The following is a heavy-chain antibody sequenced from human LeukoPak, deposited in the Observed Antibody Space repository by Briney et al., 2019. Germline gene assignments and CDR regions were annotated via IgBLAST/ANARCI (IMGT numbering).Heavy chain of an antibody. J-gene: IGHJ4*02. D-gene: IGHD3-10*01. CDR2: ISSSSSYI. V-gene: IGHV3-21*01. CDR1: GFTFSSYS. Sequence: GGSLRLSCAASGFTFSSYSMNLVRQAPGKGLEWVSSISSSSSYIYYADSVKGRFTISRDNAKNSLYLQMNSLRAEDTAVYYCASQYGSGSYPLDYWGQGTLVTVSS. CDR3: ASQYGSGSYPLDY.